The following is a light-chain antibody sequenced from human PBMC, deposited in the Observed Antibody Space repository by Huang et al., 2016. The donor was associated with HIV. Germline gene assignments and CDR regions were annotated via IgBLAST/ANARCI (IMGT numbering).Light chain of an antibody. CDR3: QQYDNLPYT. J-gene: IGKJ2*01. CDR2: DAS. CDR1: QDISNY. V-gene: IGKV1-33*01. Sequence: DIQMTQSPFSLSASVGDRVTITCQASQDISNYLNWYQQKPGKAPKLLIYDASNLETGVPSRFSGSGSGTDFTFTISSLQPDDIATYYCQQYDNLPYTFGQGTKLEIE.